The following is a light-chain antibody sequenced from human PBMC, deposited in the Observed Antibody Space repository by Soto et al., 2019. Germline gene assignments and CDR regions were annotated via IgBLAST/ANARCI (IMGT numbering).Light chain of an antibody. CDR3: SSFTTSSTLV. CDR1: SSDVGSFDS. V-gene: IGLV2-14*01. J-gene: IGLJ1*01. CDR2: DVS. Sequence: QSALTQPASVSGSPGQPITISCTGTSSDVGSFDSVAWYQHNPGKAPKLMIYDVSNRPSGVSSRFSGSKSGNTASLSISGLQTVDEANYYCSSFTTSSTLVFGTGTKVTVL.